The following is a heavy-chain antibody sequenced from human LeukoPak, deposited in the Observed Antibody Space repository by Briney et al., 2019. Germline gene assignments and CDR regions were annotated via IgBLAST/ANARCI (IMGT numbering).Heavy chain of an antibody. Sequence: GASVKVSCKTSGYTFTRNDINWVRQATGQGLEWMGWMNPNSGNSGYARKFQGRVTITRDNSISTAYMELNSLTSEDTAVYYCARAATVTAESAFGYWGQGTLVTVSS. CDR1: GYTFTRND. CDR3: ARAATVTAESAFGY. V-gene: IGHV1-8*03. CDR2: MNPNSGNS. D-gene: IGHD4-17*01. J-gene: IGHJ4*02.